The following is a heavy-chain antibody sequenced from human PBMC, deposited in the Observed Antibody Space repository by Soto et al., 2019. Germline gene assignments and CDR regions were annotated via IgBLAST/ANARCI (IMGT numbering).Heavy chain of an antibody. Sequence: KTSETLSLTCTVSGGSISSSSYYWGWIRQPPGKGLEWIGSIYYSGSTYYNPSLKSRVTISVDTSKNQFSLKLSSVTAADTAVYYCARVYGDRYYYYYYGVDVWGQGTTVTVSS. D-gene: IGHD4-17*01. CDR3: ARVYGDRYYYYYYGVDV. J-gene: IGHJ6*02. V-gene: IGHV4-39*01. CDR2: IYYSGST. CDR1: GGSISSSSYY.